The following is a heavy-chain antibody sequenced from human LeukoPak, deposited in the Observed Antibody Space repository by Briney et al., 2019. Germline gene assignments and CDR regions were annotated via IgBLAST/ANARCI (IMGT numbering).Heavy chain of an antibody. CDR1: GYTFTSYD. CDR2: MNPNSGNT. CDR3: AKGFYGSGSVWFDP. J-gene: IGHJ5*02. Sequence: ASVKVSCKASGYTFTSYDINWVRQATGQGLEWMGWMNPNSGNTGYAQKFQGRVTMTRSTSISTAYMELSSLRSEDTAVYYCAKGFYGSGSVWFDPWGQGTLVTVSS. D-gene: IGHD3-10*01. V-gene: IGHV1-8*01.